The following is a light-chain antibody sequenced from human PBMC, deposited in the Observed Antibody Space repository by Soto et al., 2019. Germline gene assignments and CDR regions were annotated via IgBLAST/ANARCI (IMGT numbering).Light chain of an antibody. Sequence: DIQITQYPSTLSASVGDRVTITCRATQTISNWLAWYQQKPGKAPKLLIYKTSTLETGVPSRLSGSGSGTEFTLTITSLQPDDFAIYYCQQYNSFSTFGQGTKVDIK. CDR1: QTISNW. CDR2: KTS. J-gene: IGKJ1*01. V-gene: IGKV1-5*03. CDR3: QQYNSFST.